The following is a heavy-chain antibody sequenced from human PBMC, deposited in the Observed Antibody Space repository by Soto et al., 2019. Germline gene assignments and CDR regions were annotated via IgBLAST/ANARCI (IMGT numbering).Heavy chain of an antibody. CDR1: GGTFSSYA. V-gene: IGHV1-69*06. D-gene: IGHD2-2*01. CDR3: ARASTLTVHCGSVSCPRMDV. Sequence: QVQLVQSGAEVKKPGSPVKVSCKASGGTFSSYAISWVRQAPGQGLEWMGGILPIFGTANYARKFQGRVTNNADRSKSTAYMEPSSLRSEATAVYYCARASTLTVHCGSVSCPRMDVWGHGTTVTVSS. CDR2: ILPIFGTA. J-gene: IGHJ6*02.